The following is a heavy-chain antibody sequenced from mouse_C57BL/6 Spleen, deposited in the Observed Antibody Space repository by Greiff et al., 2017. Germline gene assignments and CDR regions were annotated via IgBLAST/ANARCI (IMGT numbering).Heavy chain of an antibody. D-gene: IGHD3-2*02. J-gene: IGHJ4*01. CDR2: IYPGDGDT. Sequence: QVQLQQSGPELVKPGASVKISCKASGYAFSSSWMNWVKQRPGKGLEWIGRIYPGDGDTNYNGKFKGKATLTADKSSSTAYMQLSSLTSEDSAVYFCARKAQAYYYAMDYWGQGTSVTVSS. V-gene: IGHV1-82*01. CDR1: GYAFSSSW. CDR3: ARKAQAYYYAMDY.